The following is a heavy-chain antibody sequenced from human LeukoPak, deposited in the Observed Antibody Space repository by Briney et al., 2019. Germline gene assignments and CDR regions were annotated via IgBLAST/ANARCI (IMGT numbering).Heavy chain of an antibody. CDR3: ARGDSSSWYGESEGDY. Sequence: GASVKVSCKASGYTFTSYGISWVRQAPGQGLEWMGWISAYNGNTNYAQKLQGRVTMTTDTSTSTAYMELRSLRSDDTAVYYCARGDSSSWYGESEGDYWGQGTLVTVSS. CDR2: ISAYNGNT. J-gene: IGHJ4*02. D-gene: IGHD6-13*01. CDR1: GYTFTSYG. V-gene: IGHV1-18*01.